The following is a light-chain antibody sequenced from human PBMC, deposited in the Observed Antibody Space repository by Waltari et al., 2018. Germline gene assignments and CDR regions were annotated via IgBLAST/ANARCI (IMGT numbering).Light chain of an antibody. V-gene: IGLV7-46*01. J-gene: IGLJ1*01. CDR3: FLSHTGVLYV. CDR1: TGYVASGHY. Sequence: QAVVTQEPSLTVSPGGTVTLTCGSSTGYVASGHYPYWFQQQPGQAPSILIYDTNKKTSSTPVRFSGSLFGGKVALTLSGARPDDESDHSCFLSHTGVLYVFGTGPNVTVL. CDR2: DTN.